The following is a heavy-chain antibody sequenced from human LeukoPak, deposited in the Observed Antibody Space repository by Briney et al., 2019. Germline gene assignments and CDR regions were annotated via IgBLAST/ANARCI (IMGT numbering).Heavy chain of an antibody. V-gene: IGHV3-33*01. CDR3: ARDRSYDFWSGYSTPDY. J-gene: IGHJ4*02. D-gene: IGHD3-3*01. Sequence: GGSLRLSCAASGFTFSSYGMHWVRQAPGKGLEWVAVIWYDGSNKYYADSVKGRFTISRDNSKNTLDLQMNSLRAENTAVYYCARDRSYDFWSGYSTPDYWGQGTLVTVSS. CDR2: IWYDGSNK. CDR1: GFTFSSYG.